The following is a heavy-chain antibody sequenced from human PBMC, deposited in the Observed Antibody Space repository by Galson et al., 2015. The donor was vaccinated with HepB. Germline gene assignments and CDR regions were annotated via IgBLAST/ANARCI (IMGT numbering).Heavy chain of an antibody. J-gene: IGHJ4*02. CDR3: ARDTGMATLGSFDY. D-gene: IGHD5-24*01. V-gene: IGHV4-31*03. CDR1: GGSISSGGYY. CDR2: IYYSGNT. Sequence: QVQLQESGPGLVKPSQTLSLTCTVSGGSISSGGYYWSWIRQHPGKGLEWIGYIYYSGNTYSNPSPEIRVTISVDTSKNQCALKLSSATAADTAVYYCARDTGMATLGSFDYWGQGTLVTVSS.